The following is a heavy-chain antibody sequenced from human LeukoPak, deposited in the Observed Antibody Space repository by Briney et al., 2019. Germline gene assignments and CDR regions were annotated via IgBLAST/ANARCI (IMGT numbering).Heavy chain of an antibody. D-gene: IGHD1-26*01. CDR2: ISSSSSYI. CDR1: GFTFSSYS. V-gene: IGHV3-21*01. Sequence: PGGSLRLSCAASGFTFSSYSMNWVRQAPGKGLEWVSSISSSSSYIYYADSVKGRFTISRDNAKNSLYLQMNSLRAEDTAVYYCARDSLKWELGKGDAFDIWGQGTMVTVSS. CDR3: ARDSLKWELGKGDAFDI. J-gene: IGHJ3*02.